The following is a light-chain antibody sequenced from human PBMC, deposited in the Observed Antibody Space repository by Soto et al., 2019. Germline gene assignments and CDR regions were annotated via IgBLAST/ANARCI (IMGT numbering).Light chain of an antibody. CDR3: GTWDASLNGWV. V-gene: IGLV1-44*01. J-gene: IGLJ3*02. Sequence: QSVLTQPPSASGTPGQRLTISCSGSSSNIGGYIVHWYQQLPGTAPKLLIYNNNQRPSGVPDRFSGSKSGTSASLAISGLQSEDEADYYCGTWDASLNGWVFGGGTKLTVL. CDR2: NNN. CDR1: SSNIGGYI.